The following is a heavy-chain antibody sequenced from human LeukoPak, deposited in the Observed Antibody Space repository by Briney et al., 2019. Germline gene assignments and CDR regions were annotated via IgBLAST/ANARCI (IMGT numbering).Heavy chain of an antibody. V-gene: IGHV1-3*01. D-gene: IGHD4-17*01. CDR3: ARASDYGDLLFDY. CDR2: INAGNGNT. J-gene: IGHJ4*02. Sequence: EASVKVSCKASGGTFSSYAISWVRQAPGQRLEWMGWINAGNGNTKYSQKFQGRVTITRDTSASTAYMELSSLRSEDTAVYYCARASDYGDLLFDYWGQGTLVTVSS. CDR1: GGTFSSYA.